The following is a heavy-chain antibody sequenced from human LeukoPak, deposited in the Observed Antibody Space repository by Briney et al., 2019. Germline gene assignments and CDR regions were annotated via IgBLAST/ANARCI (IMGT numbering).Heavy chain of an antibody. CDR3: ARGRSSSPRDYYYYGMDV. CDR1: GYTFTSYY. V-gene: IGHV1-46*01. CDR2: TNPSGGST. D-gene: IGHD6-13*01. Sequence: GASVKVSCKASGYTFTSYYMHWVRQAPGQGLEWMGITNPSGGSTSYAQKFQGRVTMTRDTSTSTVYMELSSLRSEDTAVYYCARGRSSSPRDYYYYGMDVWGQGTTVTVSS. J-gene: IGHJ6*02.